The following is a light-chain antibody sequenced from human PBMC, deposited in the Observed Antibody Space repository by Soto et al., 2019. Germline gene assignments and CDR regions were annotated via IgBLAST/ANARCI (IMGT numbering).Light chain of an antibody. CDR1: QSINDN. V-gene: IGKV3-15*01. J-gene: IGKJ4*01. Sequence: EKVITHSPATLSVSTGERATLSCRASQSINDNLAWYQQKPGQAPRLLMFRTSTRATGFPARFSAGGSGTDFNLTISSLQSEDFAIYHCQQYNNWPRATFGGGTKVDIK. CDR2: RTS. CDR3: QQYNNWPRAT.